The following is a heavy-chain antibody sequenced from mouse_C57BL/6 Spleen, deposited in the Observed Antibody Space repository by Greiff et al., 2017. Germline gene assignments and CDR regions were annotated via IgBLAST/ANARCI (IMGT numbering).Heavy chain of an antibody. CDR1: GYSFTDSN. D-gene: IGHD2-4*01. V-gene: IGHV1-39*01. CDR2: INPNYGTT. Sequence: VQLQQSGPELVKPGASVKISCKASGYSFTDSNMNWVKQSNGKSLEWIGVINPNYGTTSYNQKFKGKATLTVDQSSSTASMQLNSLTSEDSAVYYCARGGKYDYDRKAYWYFDVWGTGTTVTVSS. J-gene: IGHJ1*03. CDR3: ARGGKYDYDRKAYWYFDV.